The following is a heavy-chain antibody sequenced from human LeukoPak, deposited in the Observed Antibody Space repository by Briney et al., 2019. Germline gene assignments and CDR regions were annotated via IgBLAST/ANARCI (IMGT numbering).Heavy chain of an antibody. CDR3: ARLWQNWFGP. CDR1: GGSISSSSYY. J-gene: IGHJ5*02. Sequence: PSETLSPTCTVSGGSISSSSYYWGWIRQPPGKGLEWIGSIYYSGSTYYNPSLKSRVTISVDTSKNQFSLKLSSVTAADTAVYYCARLWQNWFGPWGQGTLVTVSS. V-gene: IGHV4-39*01. CDR2: IYYSGST.